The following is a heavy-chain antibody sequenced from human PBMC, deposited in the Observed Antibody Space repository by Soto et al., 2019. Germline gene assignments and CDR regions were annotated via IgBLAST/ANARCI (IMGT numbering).Heavy chain of an antibody. CDR3: ARDRDNWNYVGAFDI. J-gene: IGHJ3*02. CDR2: ISSSSSYI. D-gene: IGHD1-7*01. CDR1: GFTFSSYA. V-gene: IGHV3-21*01. Sequence: GGSLRLSCAASGFTFSSYAMHWVRQAPGKGLEWVSSISSSSSYIYYADSVKGRFTISRDNAKNSLYLQMNSLRAEDTAVYYCARDRDNWNYVGAFDIWGQGTMVTVSS.